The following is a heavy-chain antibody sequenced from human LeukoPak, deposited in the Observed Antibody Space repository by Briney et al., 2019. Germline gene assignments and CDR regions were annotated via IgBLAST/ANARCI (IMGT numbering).Heavy chain of an antibody. CDR2: ISAYNGNT. Sequence: ASVKVSCKASGYTFTSYGISWVRQAPGQGLEWMGWISAYNGNTNYAQKLQGRVTMTTDTSTSTAYMKLRSLRSDDTAVYYCARDPSRYYDSSGIDYWGQGTLVTVSS. CDR3: ARDPSRYYDSSGIDY. CDR1: GYTFTSYG. V-gene: IGHV1-18*01. D-gene: IGHD3-22*01. J-gene: IGHJ4*02.